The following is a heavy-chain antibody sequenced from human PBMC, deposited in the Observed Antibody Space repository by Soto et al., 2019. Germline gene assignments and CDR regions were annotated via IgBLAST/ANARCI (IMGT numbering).Heavy chain of an antibody. Sequence: LPETLSLTCTVSGGSVSSGSYHWSWIRQPPGKGLEWIGYIYYSGSTNYNPSLKSRVTISVDTSKNQFSLKLSSVTAADTAVYYCARDLGPLIAVAKRGWFDPWGQGTLVTVSS. J-gene: IGHJ5*02. CDR3: ARDLGPLIAVAKRGWFDP. CDR2: IYYSGST. CDR1: GGSVSSGSYH. D-gene: IGHD6-19*01. V-gene: IGHV4-61*01.